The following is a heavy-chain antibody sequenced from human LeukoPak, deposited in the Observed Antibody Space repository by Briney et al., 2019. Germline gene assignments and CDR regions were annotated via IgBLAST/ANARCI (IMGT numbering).Heavy chain of an antibody. CDR2: IIPIFGTA. V-gene: IGHV1-69*05. Sequence: SVKVSCKASGGTFSSYAISWVRQAPGQGLEWMGGIIPIFGTANCAQKFQGRVTITTDESTSTAYMELSSLRSEDTAVYYCARDRGSGSYYYMDVWGKGTTVTVSS. CDR1: GGTFSSYA. D-gene: IGHD3-10*01. CDR3: ARDRGSGSYYYMDV. J-gene: IGHJ6*03.